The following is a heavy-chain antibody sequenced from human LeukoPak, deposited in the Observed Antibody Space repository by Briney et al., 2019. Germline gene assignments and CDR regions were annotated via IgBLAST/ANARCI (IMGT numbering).Heavy chain of an antibody. V-gene: IGHV3-74*01. CDR1: GFTFSSYS. J-gene: IGHJ4*02. D-gene: IGHD4-23*01. Sequence: GGSLRLSCTASGFTFSSYSMNWVRQAPGKGLVWVSRIASDGSSTTYADSVKGRFSISRDNAKNTLYLQMNSLRVEDTAVYYCARGRPHGNDYWGQGTLVTVSS. CDR3: ARGRPHGNDY. CDR2: IASDGSST.